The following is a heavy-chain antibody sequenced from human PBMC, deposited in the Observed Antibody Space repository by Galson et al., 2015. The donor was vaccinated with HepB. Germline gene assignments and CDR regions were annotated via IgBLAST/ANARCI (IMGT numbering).Heavy chain of an antibody. CDR2: IWYDGSNK. CDR3: AREGGVQLERLAVFDY. Sequence: SLRLSCAASGFTFSSYGMHWVRQAPGKGLEWVAVIWYDGSNKYYADSVKGRFTISRDNSKNTLYLQMNSLRAEDTAVYYCAREGGVQLERLAVFDYWGQGTLVTVSS. D-gene: IGHD1-1*01. CDR1: GFTFSSYG. V-gene: IGHV3-33*01. J-gene: IGHJ4*02.